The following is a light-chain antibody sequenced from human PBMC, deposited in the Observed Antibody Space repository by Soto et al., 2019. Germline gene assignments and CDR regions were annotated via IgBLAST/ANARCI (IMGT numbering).Light chain of an antibody. V-gene: IGLV2-8*01. Sequence: QSALTQPPSASGSLGQSVTISCTGTRSDIGGYNYVSWYLQYPGKAPKLMIYDVYKRPSGVPDRFSGSKSGNTASLTVSGLQAEHEADYYCSSYAVNNKVVFGGGTKVTVL. J-gene: IGLJ2*01. CDR1: RSDIGGYNY. CDR3: SSYAVNNKVV. CDR2: DVY.